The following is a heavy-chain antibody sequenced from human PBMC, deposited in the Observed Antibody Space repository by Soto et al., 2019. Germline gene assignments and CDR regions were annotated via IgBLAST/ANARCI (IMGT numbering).Heavy chain of an antibody. CDR1: GFTFSSYA. Sequence: GSLRLSCAASGFTFSSYAMSWVRQAPGKGLEWVSAISGSGGSTYYADSVKGRLTISRDNSKNTLYLQMNSLRAEDTAVYYCAKKGGSRWYNWFDPWGQGTLVTVSS. J-gene: IGHJ5*02. CDR2: ISGSGGST. D-gene: IGHD6-13*01. V-gene: IGHV3-23*01. CDR3: AKKGGSRWYNWFDP.